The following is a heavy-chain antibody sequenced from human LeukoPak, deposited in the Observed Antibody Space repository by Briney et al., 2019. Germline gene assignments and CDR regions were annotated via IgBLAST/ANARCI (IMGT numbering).Heavy chain of an antibody. CDR2: INHSGST. CDR1: GGSFSGYY. CDR3: ASLYSMH. D-gene: IGHD2/OR15-2a*01. V-gene: IGHV4-34*01. Sequence: SETLSLTCAVYGGSFSGYYWSWIRQPPGKGLEWIGEINHSGSTNYNPSLKSRVTISVDTSKNQFSLKLSSVTAADTAVYYCASLYSMHWGQGTLVTVSS. J-gene: IGHJ4*02.